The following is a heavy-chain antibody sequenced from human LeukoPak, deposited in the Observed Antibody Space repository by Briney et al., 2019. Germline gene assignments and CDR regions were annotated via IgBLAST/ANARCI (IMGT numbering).Heavy chain of an antibody. Sequence: ASVKVSCKASGYTFTGYYIHWVRQAPGQGLEWMGWINPHSGGTNYAQKFQGGVTMTRDTSITTAYMELSSLRSDDTAVYYCARVGDGTARRNFDYWGQGTLVTVSS. CDR2: INPHSGGT. V-gene: IGHV1-2*02. CDR1: GYTFTGYY. CDR3: ARVGDGTARRNFDY. D-gene: IGHD1-14*01. J-gene: IGHJ4*02.